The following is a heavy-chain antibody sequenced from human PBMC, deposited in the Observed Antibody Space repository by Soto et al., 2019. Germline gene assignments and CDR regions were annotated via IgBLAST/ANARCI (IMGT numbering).Heavy chain of an antibody. D-gene: IGHD2-15*01. CDR2: IKSKTDGGTT. V-gene: IGHV3-15*01. J-gene: IGHJ4*02. Sequence: GGSLILSCAASGFTFSNAWMSCVRQAPGKGLEWVGRIKSKTDGGTTDYAAPVKGRFTISRDDSKNTLYLQMNGLKTEVTAVYYCTTVMCCGGSCYDALDYWGQGTLVTVSS. CDR1: GFTFSNAW. CDR3: TTVMCCGGSCYDALDY.